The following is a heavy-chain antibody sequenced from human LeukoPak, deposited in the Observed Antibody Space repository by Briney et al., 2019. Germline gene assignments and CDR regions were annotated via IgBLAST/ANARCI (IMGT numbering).Heavy chain of an antibody. V-gene: IGHV3-30-3*01. CDR1: GFTFSSYA. CDR2: ISYDGSNK. D-gene: IGHD3-10*01. CDR3: GRGSVGFGELNY. J-gene: IGHJ4*02. Sequence: GGSLRLSCAASGFTFSSYAMHWVRQAPGKGLEWVAVISYDGSNKFYADSVKGRFTLSRDNSKDTLYLQMNSLRIEDTAVYYCGRGSVGFGELNYWGQGTLVTVSS.